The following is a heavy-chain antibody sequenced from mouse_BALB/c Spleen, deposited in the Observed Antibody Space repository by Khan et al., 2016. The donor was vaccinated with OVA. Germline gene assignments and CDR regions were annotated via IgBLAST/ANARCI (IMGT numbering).Heavy chain of an antibody. D-gene: IGHD2-1*01. CDR3: ARGNGNSRFAY. CDR2: ISTYYGDA. V-gene: IGHV1S137*01. CDR1: GYTFTDYA. J-gene: IGHJ3*01. Sequence: QVQLQQSGAEQVRPGVSVKISCKGSGYTFTDYAMHWVKQSHAKSLEWIGVISTYYGDATYNQKFKGKATMTVDKSSSTAYMELARLTSEDSAIYYCARGNGNSRFAYWGQGTLATVSA.